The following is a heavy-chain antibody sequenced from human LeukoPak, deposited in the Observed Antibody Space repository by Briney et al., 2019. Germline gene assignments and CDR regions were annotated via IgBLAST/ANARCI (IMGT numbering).Heavy chain of an antibody. CDR1: GFTFSNAG. D-gene: IGHD3-22*01. Sequence: GGPLRLSCATSGFTFSNAGMNWVRQAPGKGREWVGRIRSNSEGGTIDYAAPVKGRFTLSRDDSKTTLYLQMNSLQTEDTAVYYCATDFYDSSWGRGTLVTVSS. CDR3: ATDFYDSS. J-gene: IGHJ4*02. V-gene: IGHV3-15*07. CDR2: IRSNSEGGTI.